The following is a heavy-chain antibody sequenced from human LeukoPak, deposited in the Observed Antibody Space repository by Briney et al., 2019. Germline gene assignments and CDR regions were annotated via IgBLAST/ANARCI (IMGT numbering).Heavy chain of an antibody. CDR3: ARHRKYYYGSGSSDWFDP. V-gene: IGHV4-59*08. J-gene: IGHJ5*02. Sequence: SETLSLTCTVSGGSISSYYWSWIRQPPGKGLEWNGSIYYSGSTNYNPSLKSRVTISVDTSKNQFSLKLSSVTAADTAVYYCARHRKYYYGSGSSDWFDPWGQGTLVTVSS. CDR1: GGSISSYY. CDR2: IYYSGST. D-gene: IGHD3-10*01.